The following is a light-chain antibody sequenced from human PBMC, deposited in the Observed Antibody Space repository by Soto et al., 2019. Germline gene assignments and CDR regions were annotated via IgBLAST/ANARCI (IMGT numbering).Light chain of an antibody. CDR2: NSY. CDR3: QQYSDWPSFT. V-gene: IGKV3-15*01. Sequence: EIVMTQSPGTLSVSPGERATLSCRASQSVSTNLAWYQQKPGQAPRLLIYNSYTRATGIPARFSGSGAGTEFTLTISSLLSEDLAIYYCQQYSDWPSFTFGQGTKLEI. J-gene: IGKJ2*01. CDR1: QSVSTN.